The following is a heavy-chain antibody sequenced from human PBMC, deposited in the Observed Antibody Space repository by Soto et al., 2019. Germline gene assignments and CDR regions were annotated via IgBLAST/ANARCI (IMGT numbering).Heavy chain of an antibody. CDR2: IGANNGNT. CDR1: GYTFTSYG. J-gene: IGHJ5*02. CDR3: ANAYATAQFDT. D-gene: IGHD4-17*01. V-gene: IGHV1-18*01. Sequence: ASVKVSCKASGYTFTSYGISWVRQAPGQGLEWMGWIGANNGNTKYAQNFQGRVTMTTDTSTSTAYMELRSLRSDDTAVYYCANAYATAQFDTWGQGALVTVS.